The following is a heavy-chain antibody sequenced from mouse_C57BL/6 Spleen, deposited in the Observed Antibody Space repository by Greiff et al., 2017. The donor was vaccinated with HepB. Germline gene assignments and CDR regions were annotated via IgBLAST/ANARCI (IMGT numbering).Heavy chain of an antibody. CDR1: GYTFTSYW. Sequence: VQLQQPGAELVMPGASVKLSCKASGYTFTSYWMHWVKQRPGQGLEWIGEIDPSDSYTNYNQKFKGKSTLTVDKSSSTAYMQLSSLTSEDSAVYYCARSRGGYFDVWGTGTTVTVSS. CDR2: IDPSDSYT. J-gene: IGHJ1*03. V-gene: IGHV1-69*01. CDR3: ARSRGGYFDV.